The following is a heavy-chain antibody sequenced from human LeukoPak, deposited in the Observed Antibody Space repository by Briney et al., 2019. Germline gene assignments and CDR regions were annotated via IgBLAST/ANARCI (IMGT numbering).Heavy chain of an antibody. D-gene: IGHD3-10*01. CDR1: GGSISSSSHY. CDR3: VTRGEVDY. Sequence: PSETLSLTCTVSGGSISSSSHYWGWIRQPPGKGLEWIGSIYYSGSTYYNPSLKSRVTISVDTSKNQFSLKLSSVTAADTAVYYCVTRGEVDYWGQGTLVTVSS. CDR2: IYYSGST. V-gene: IGHV4-39*01. J-gene: IGHJ4*02.